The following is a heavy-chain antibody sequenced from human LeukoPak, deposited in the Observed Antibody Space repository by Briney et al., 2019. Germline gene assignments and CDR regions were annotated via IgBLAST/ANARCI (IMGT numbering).Heavy chain of an antibody. Sequence: GGSLRLSCAASGFIFDDYDMNWVRQAPGKGLEWVSHINWNGNTIGYGDSVKGRFTISRDNAKNSLYLQMNSLRDEDTAFYYCARGLMGGYPYFENWGQGTLVTVSS. CDR1: GFIFDDYD. V-gene: IGHV3-20*04. CDR2: INWNGNTI. D-gene: IGHD3-22*01. CDR3: ARGLMGGYPYFEN. J-gene: IGHJ4*02.